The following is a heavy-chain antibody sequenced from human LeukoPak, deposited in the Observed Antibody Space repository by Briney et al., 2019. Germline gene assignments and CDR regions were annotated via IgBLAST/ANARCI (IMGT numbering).Heavy chain of an antibody. CDR1: GGSISSGSYY. CDR2: IYTSGST. V-gene: IGHV4-61*02. Sequence: SETLSLTCTVSGGSISSGSYYWSWIRQPAGKGLEWIGRIYTSGSTNYNPSLKSRVTISVDTSKNQFSLKLSSVTAADTAVYYCARHRKPAITMIRGVNRGGAIDYWGQGTLVTVSS. CDR3: ARHRKPAITMIRGVNRGGAIDY. D-gene: IGHD3-10*01. J-gene: IGHJ4*02.